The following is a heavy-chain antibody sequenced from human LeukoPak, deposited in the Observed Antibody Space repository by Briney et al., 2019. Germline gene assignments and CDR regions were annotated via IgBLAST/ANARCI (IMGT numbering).Heavy chain of an antibody. CDR3: ARVVRIGPCYAFDI. CDR1: GGSISGYH. CDR2: IYYSGST. Sequence: PSETLSLTCNVSGGSISGYHWSWIRQPPGKGLEWIGYIYYSGSTNYNPSLKSRVTISVDTSKNQFSLKLSSVTAADTAVYYCARVVRIGPCYAFDIWGQGTMVTVSS. V-gene: IGHV4-59*01. J-gene: IGHJ3*02. D-gene: IGHD1-14*01.